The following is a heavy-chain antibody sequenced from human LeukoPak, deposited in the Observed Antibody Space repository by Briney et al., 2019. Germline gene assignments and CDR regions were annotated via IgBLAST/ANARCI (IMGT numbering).Heavy chain of an antibody. D-gene: IGHD1-7*01. J-gene: IGHJ4*02. CDR3: ARDHHVNWNSPSLFDY. Sequence: GASVKVSCKASGGTFSSYAISWVRQAPGQGLEWMGGIIPIFGTANYAQKFQGRVTITADESTSTAYMELSSLRSEDTAVYYCARDHHVNWNSPSLFDYWGQGTLVTVSS. V-gene: IGHV1-69*13. CDR1: GGTFSSYA. CDR2: IIPIFGTA.